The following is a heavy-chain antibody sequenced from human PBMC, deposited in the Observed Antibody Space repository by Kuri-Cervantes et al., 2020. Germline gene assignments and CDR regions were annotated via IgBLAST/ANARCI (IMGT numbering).Heavy chain of an antibody. J-gene: IGHJ4*02. Sequence: ASVQVSCKNCGYTFTSYGISWVRQALGQGLEWMGWINPNSGGTNNAQKFQGRVTMTRDTSISTAYMALGRLRSDDTAVYDCATNNMVATQNYFDYWGQGTLVTVSS. CDR1: GYTFTSYG. CDR3: ATNNMVATQNYFDY. V-gene: IGHV1-2*02. D-gene: IGHD5-12*01. CDR2: INPNSGGT.